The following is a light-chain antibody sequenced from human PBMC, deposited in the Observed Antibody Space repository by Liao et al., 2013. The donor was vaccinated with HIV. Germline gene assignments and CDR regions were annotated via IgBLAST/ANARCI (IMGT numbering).Light chain of an antibody. V-gene: IGLV3-1*01. CDR1: TLADKY. CDR2: QDN. Sequence: SFDLTQPPSVSVSPGQTASITCSGDTLADKYTFWYQQKSGQSPELVIYQDNKRPSGIPDRISGSNSGNTATLTISGTQAMDEADYYCQAWDGSIVVFGGGTKLTVL. CDR3: QAWDGSIVV. J-gene: IGLJ2*01.